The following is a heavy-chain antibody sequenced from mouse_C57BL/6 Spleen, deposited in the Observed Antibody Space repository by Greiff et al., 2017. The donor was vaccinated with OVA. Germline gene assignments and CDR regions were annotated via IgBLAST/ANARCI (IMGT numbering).Heavy chain of an antibody. CDR3: ARGGNYVWFAY. V-gene: IGHV1-50*01. CDR1: GYTFTSYW. Sequence: VQLQQPGAELVKPGASVKLSCKASGYTFTSYWMPWVKQRPGQGLEWIGEIDPSDSYTNYNQKFKGKATLTVDTSSSTAYMQLSSLTAEDSAVYYRARGGNYVWFAYWGQGTLVTVSA. J-gene: IGHJ3*01. CDR2: IDPSDSYT. D-gene: IGHD2-1*01.